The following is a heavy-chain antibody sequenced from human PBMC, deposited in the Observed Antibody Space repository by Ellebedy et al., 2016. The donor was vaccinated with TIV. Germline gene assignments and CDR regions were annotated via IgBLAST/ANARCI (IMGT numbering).Heavy chain of an antibody. Sequence: AASVKVSCKASGYTFTSYYMHWVRQAPGQGLEWMGIINPSGGSTSYAQKFQARVTITRDTSASTAYMELSSLRSEDTGVYYCARGNFGDYVPGDYWGQGTLVTVSS. V-gene: IGHV1-46*01. CDR2: INPSGGST. CDR1: GYTFTSYY. D-gene: IGHD4-17*01. CDR3: ARGNFGDYVPGDY. J-gene: IGHJ4*02.